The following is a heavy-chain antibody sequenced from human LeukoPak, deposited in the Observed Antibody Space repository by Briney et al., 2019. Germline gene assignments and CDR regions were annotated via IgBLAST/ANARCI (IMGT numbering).Heavy chain of an antibody. V-gene: IGHV6-1*01. D-gene: IGHD2-2*01. CDR1: GDSVSSNSAA. CDR3: ATPSVVPAAWRAPIDI. CDR2: TYYRSKWYN. Sequence: SQTLSLTCVISGDSVSSNSAAWNWFRQSPSRGLEWLGRTYYRSKWYNDYAVSVKSRITINPDTSKNQFSLQLNSVTAADTAVYYCATPSVVPAAWRAPIDIWGQGTMVTVSS. J-gene: IGHJ3*02.